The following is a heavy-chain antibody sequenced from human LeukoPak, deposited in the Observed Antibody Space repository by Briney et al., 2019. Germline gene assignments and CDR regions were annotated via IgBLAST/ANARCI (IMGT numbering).Heavy chain of an antibody. D-gene: IGHD6-13*01. CDR1: GGSISSYY. V-gene: IGHV4-59*01. J-gene: IGHJ5*02. CDR2: IYYSGST. Sequence: SETLSLTCTVSGGSISSYYWSWIRQPPGKGLEWIGYIYYSGSTNYNPSLKSRVTISVDTSKNQFSLKLSSVTAADTAIYYCARTGYSSSWIPINWFDPWGQGTLVTVSS. CDR3: ARTGYSSSWIPINWFDP.